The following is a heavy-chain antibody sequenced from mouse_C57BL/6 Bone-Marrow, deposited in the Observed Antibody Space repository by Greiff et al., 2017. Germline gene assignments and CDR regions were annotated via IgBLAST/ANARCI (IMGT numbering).Heavy chain of an antibody. CDR3: AREDYGSSCDY. V-gene: IGHV1-81*01. Sequence: VMLVESGAELARPGASVKLSCKASGYTFTSYGISWVKQRTGQGLEWIGEIYPRSGNTYYNEKFKGKATLTADKSSSTAYMELRSLTSEDSAVYFCAREDYGSSCDYWGQGTTLTVSS. CDR1: GYTFTSYG. J-gene: IGHJ2*01. D-gene: IGHD1-1*01. CDR2: IYPRSGNT.